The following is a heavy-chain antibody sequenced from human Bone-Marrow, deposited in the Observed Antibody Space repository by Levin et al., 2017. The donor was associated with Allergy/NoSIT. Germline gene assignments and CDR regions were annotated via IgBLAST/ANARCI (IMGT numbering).Heavy chain of an antibody. CDR3: ARAAGAAGRGGMDV. J-gene: IGHJ6*02. D-gene: IGHD6-13*01. V-gene: IGHV3-21*06. CDR2: ISTRSTYI. CDR1: GFPFSTYG. Sequence: PGGSLRLSCTTSGFPFSTYGMAWVRQAPGEGLEWLASISTRSTYIHYAASVKGRFTISRDNANNSLSLQMDRLRREDTAVYYCARAAGAAGRGGMDVWGQGTTVTVSS.